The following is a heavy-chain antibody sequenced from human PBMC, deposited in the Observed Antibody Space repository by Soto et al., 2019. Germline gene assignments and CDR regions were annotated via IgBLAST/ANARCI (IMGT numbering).Heavy chain of an antibody. Sequence: SVKVSCKASGGTFSSYAISWVRQAPGQGLEWMGGIIPIFGTANYAQKFQGRVTITADESTSTAYMELSSLRSEDTAVYYCARAGNIVVVPAAILGDYYYYYGMDVWG. CDR2: IIPIFGTA. CDR3: ARAGNIVVVPAAILGDYYYYYGMDV. D-gene: IGHD2-2*01. J-gene: IGHJ6*02. CDR1: GGTFSSYA. V-gene: IGHV1-69*13.